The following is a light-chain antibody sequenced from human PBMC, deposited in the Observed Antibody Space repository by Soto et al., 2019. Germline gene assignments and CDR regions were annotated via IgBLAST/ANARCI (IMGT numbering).Light chain of an antibody. CDR1: RNINGNY. CDR3: QHYDNSPPSVT. J-gene: IGKJ3*01. CDR2: GTS. Sequence: EIVLTQSPGTLSLSPGERATLSCRASRNINGNYLGWYQLKRGQAPRLLIYGTSTRATGIPDRFSGSGSGTDFTLTISRLEPEDFAVYYCQHYDNSPPSVTFGPGTKVDIK. V-gene: IGKV3-20*01.